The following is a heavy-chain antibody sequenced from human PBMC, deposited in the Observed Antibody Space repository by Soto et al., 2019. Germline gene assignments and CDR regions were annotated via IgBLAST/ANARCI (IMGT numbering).Heavy chain of an antibody. CDR3: AREGRRSSWPDDY. J-gene: IGHJ4*02. D-gene: IGHD6-13*01. CDR1: GFTFSSYW. Sequence: EVQLVESGGGLVHPGGSLRLSCAASGFTFSSYWMHWVRQAPGKGLVWVSRINSDGSSTSYADSVKGRFTISRDNAKNTLYLQMNRLRADVTAVYYCAREGRRSSWPDDYGGQGTLVTVSS. V-gene: IGHV3-74*01. CDR2: INSDGSST.